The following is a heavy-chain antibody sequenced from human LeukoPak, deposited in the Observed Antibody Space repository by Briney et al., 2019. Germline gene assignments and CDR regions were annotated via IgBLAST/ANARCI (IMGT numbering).Heavy chain of an antibody. CDR1: GGTFSSYA. CDR3: ARFESAVATIGIDDY. CDR2: IIPIFGTA. D-gene: IGHD5-12*01. J-gene: IGHJ4*02. Sequence: SVKVSCKASGGTFSSYAISWVRQAPGQGLEWMGGIIPIFGTANYAQKFQGRVTITADESTSTAYMELSSLRSEDTAVYYCARFESAVATIGIDDYWGQGTLVTVSS. V-gene: IGHV1-69*13.